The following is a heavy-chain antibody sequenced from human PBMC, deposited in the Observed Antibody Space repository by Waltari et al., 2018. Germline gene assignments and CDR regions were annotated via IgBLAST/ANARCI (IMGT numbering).Heavy chain of an antibody. CDR1: GFSGGDFA. V-gene: IGHV3-49*03. Sequence: EVQLVESGGGLAQPGRSLRLSCSVSGFSGGDFAISWFRQAPGKGLEWVGFMRSKTYGETAQYAASVKGRFSISRDDSKNIAHLQMNSLKTEDTAVYYCARGEYSSAYWGQGTRVTVSS. CDR3: ARGEYSSAY. D-gene: IGHD3-22*01. J-gene: IGHJ4*02. CDR2: MRSKTYGETA.